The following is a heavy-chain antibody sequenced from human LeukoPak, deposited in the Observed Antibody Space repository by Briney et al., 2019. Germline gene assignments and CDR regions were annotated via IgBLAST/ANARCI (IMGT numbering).Heavy chain of an antibody. CDR2: IYYSGST. D-gene: IGHD4-17*01. V-gene: IGHV4-39*01. CDR3: ASVRYGDYVVYFDY. Sequence: SETLSLTCTVSGGSISSSSYYWGWVRQPPGKGLEWIGSIYYSGSTYYNPSPKSRVTISVDTSKNQFSLKLSSVTAADTAVYYCASVRYGDYVVYFDYWGQGTLVTVSS. J-gene: IGHJ4*02. CDR1: GGSISSSSYY.